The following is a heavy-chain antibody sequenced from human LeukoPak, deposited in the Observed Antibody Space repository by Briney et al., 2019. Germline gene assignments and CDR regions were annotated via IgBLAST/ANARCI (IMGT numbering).Heavy chain of an antibody. D-gene: IGHD3-22*01. CDR2: INPSGGST. J-gene: IGHJ4*02. CDR1: GYTFTGYY. V-gene: IGHV1-46*01. CDR3: AKSYFDSSGYYYDRHFFDY. Sequence: GASVKVSCKASGYTFTGYYIHWVRQAPGQGLEWMGIINPSGGSTTYAQKFQGRVTMSRDMSTSTVYMELSSLRSEDTAVYYCAKSYFDSSGYYYDRHFFDYWGQGTLVTVSS.